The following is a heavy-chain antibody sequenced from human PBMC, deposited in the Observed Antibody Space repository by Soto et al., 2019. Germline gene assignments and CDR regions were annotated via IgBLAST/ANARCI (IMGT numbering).Heavy chain of an antibody. V-gene: IGHV1-69*01. CDR3: ARETYDILTGKRYYFDY. CDR2: IIPIFGTA. J-gene: IGHJ4*02. CDR1: GGTFSSYA. D-gene: IGHD3-9*01. Sequence: QAQLVQSGAEVKKPGSSVKVSCKASGGTFSSYAISWVRQAPGQGLEWMGGIIPIFGTANYAQKFQGRVTITADESTSTAYMELSSLRSEDTAVYYCARETYDILTGKRYYFDYWGQGTLVTVSS.